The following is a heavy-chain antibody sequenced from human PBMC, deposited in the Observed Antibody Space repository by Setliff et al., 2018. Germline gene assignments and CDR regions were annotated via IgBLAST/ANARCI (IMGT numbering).Heavy chain of an antibody. CDR3: ARDALYDSNDRNSYYGNWLDP. J-gene: IGHJ5*02. Sequence: SVKVSCKASGGSFSNYAIIWVRQAPRQGPEWMGGIIPIYGSTNNAEKFRGRVTFSADESMSTVYMELSSLTSADTALYYCARDALYDSNDRNSYYGNWLDPWGQGTRVTVSS. CDR2: IIPIYGST. CDR1: GGSFSNYA. V-gene: IGHV1-69*13. D-gene: IGHD3-22*01.